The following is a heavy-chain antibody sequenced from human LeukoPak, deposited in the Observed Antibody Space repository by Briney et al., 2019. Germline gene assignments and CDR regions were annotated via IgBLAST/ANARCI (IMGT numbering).Heavy chain of an antibody. CDR3: AKGNAAFEI. D-gene: IGHD1-1*01. J-gene: IGHJ3*02. Sequence: PGGSLRLSCAASEFTFTNYAMSWVRQAPGKGLEWVSSISESGGSTYYADSGKGRFTISRDNSKNTLYLQMNSLRVEDTAVYYCAKGNAAFEIWGQGTMVIVSS. CDR2: ISESGGST. V-gene: IGHV3-23*01. CDR1: EFTFTNYA.